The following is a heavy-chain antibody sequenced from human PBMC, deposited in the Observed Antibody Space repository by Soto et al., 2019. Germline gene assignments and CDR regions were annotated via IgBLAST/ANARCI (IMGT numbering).Heavy chain of an antibody. CDR2: MRPNNGNT. CDR1: GYTFTNYD. D-gene: IGHD3-9*01. CDR3: ASWAGYSK. Sequence: QVQLVQSGAEVKKPGASVKVSCKASGYTFTNYDINWVRQATGQGLEWMGWMRPNNGNTGCAQKFQGRVTMTRNTSINTAYMELSSLRFEETAVYYCASWAGYSKWGQGTLVTVSS. J-gene: IGHJ4*02. V-gene: IGHV1-8*01.